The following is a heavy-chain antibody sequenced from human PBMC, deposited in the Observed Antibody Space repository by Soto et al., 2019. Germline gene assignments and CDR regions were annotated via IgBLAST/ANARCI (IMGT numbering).Heavy chain of an antibody. D-gene: IGHD4-17*01. J-gene: IGHJ6*02. CDR1: GGSISSYY. CDR3: ARSMTTVIHYYYGMDV. V-gene: IGHV4-59*01. Sequence: PSETLSLTCTVSGGSISSYYWSWIQQPPGKGLEWIGYIYYSGSTNYNPSLKSRVTISVDTSKNQFSLKLSSVTAADTAVYYCARSMTTVIHYYYGMDVWGQGTTVTVSS. CDR2: IYYSGST.